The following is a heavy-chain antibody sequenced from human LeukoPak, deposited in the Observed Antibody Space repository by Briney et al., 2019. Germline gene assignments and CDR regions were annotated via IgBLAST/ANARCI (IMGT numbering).Heavy chain of an antibody. CDR1: GGSISSYY. J-gene: IGHJ4*02. CDR2: IYTSGST. V-gene: IGHV4-4*07. CDR3: ARDGDSSSWLEYYFDY. D-gene: IGHD6-13*01. Sequence: SETLSLTCTVSGGSISSYYWSWIRQPAGKGLEWIGRIYTSGSTNYNPSLKSRVTVSVDTSKNQFSLKLSSVTAADTAVYYCARDGDSSSWLEYYFDYWGQGTLVTVSS.